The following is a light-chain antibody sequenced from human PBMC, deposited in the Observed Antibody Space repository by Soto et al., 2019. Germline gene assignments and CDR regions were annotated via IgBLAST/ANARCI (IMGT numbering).Light chain of an antibody. CDR3: SSYTSSSAYV. J-gene: IGLJ1*01. V-gene: IGLV2-14*01. CDR2: QVS. CDR1: SSDIGHYDY. Sequence: QSVLTQPVSVSGSPGQSITISCTGTSSDIGHYDYVSWYQQHPGKAPKLMIYQVSNRPSGVSNRFSGSKSGNTASLTISGLQAEDEADYYCSSYTSSSAYVFGTGTKVTVL.